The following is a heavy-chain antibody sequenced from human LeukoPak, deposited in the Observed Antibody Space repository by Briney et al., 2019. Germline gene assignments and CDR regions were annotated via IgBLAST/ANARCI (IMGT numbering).Heavy chain of an antibody. CDR1: GYTFTDYY. CDR2: INPSSGGT. Sequence: ASVKVSCKASGYTFTDYYMHWVRQAPGQGLEWMGWINPSSGGTNYAQKLQGRVTMTIDTSTSTAYMELRSLRSDDTAVYYCARHWQWPQYYFSYWGQGTLVTVSS. V-gene: IGHV1-2*02. CDR3: ARHWQWPQYYFSY. D-gene: IGHD6-19*01. J-gene: IGHJ4*02.